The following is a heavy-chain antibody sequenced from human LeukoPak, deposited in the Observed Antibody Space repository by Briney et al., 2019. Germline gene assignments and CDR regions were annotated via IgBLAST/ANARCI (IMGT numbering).Heavy chain of an antibody. CDR3: ARVAGGYSYGYNDY. CDR2: IYYTGST. J-gene: IGHJ4*02. CDR1: GGXISRHY. Sequence: SETLSLTCAVSGGXISRHYWSWIRQPPGKGLEWLGYIYYTGSTDYNPSLKSRVTISVDTSKNQFSLKLSSVTAADTAVYYCARVAGGYSYGYNDYWGQGTLVTVSS. V-gene: IGHV4-59*11. D-gene: IGHD5-18*01.